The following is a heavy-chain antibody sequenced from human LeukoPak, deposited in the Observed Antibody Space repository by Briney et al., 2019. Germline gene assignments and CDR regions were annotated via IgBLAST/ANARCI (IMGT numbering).Heavy chain of an antibody. Sequence: GGSLRLSCAASGFTVSNNYINWVRQAPGKGLEWVSGINWNGVSTGYADSVKGRFTISRDNAKNSLYLQMNSLRVEDTALYYCARADHIVVVTATYFDYWGQGTLVTVSS. J-gene: IGHJ4*02. CDR1: GFTVSNNY. D-gene: IGHD2-21*02. V-gene: IGHV3-20*04. CDR3: ARADHIVVVTATYFDY. CDR2: INWNGVST.